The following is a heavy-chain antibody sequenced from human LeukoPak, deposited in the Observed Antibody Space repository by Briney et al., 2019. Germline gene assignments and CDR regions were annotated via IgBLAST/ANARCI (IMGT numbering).Heavy chain of an antibody. D-gene: IGHD4-17*01. CDR1: GFTFSSYA. J-gene: IGHJ4*02. CDR2: ISGSGGST. V-gene: IGHV3-23*01. CDR3: AKDLYGDYGKDY. Sequence: GGSLRLSCAASGFTFSSYAMSWVCQAPGKGLEWVSAISGSGGSTYYADSVKGRFTISRDNPKNTLYLQMNSLRAEDTAVYYCAKDLYGDYGKDYWGQGTLVTVSS.